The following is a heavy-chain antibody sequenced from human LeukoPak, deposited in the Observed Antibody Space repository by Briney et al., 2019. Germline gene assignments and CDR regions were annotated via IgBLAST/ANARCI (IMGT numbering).Heavy chain of an antibody. CDR3: ARAWDCSGGSCFGP. V-gene: IGHV4-38-2*02. CDR2: INPSGST. CDR1: GYSISSNYN. J-gene: IGHJ5*02. Sequence: SETLSLTCTVSGYSISSNYNCAWIRQPPGKGLEWIGTINPSGSTYYNPSLKSRITISVEKSKNQFSLKLSSVTAADTAVYYCARAWDCSGGSCFGPWGQGTLVTVSS. D-gene: IGHD2-15*01.